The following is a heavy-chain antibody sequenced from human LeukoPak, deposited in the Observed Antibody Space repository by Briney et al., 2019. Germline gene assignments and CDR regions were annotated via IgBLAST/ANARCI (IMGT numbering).Heavy chain of an antibody. J-gene: IGHJ3*02. V-gene: IGHV3-23*01. CDR3: AKGRWGLTINNFDI. CDR2: TSESGGST. Sequence: GGTLRLPCEASGFTFSSYAMGWVRQAPGKGLEWVSVTSESGGSTHYAASVKGRFTIYRDNSKNTLYLQMNSLRGEDTAVYYCAKGRWGLTINNFDIWGQGTMVCVSS. CDR1: GFTFSSYA. D-gene: IGHD3-9*01.